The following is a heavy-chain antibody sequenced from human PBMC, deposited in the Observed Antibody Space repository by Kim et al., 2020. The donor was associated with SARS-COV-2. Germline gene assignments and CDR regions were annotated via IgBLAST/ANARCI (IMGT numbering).Heavy chain of an antibody. J-gene: IGHJ4*02. CDR2: INPISGGT. D-gene: IGHD3-22*01. V-gene: IGHV1-2*02. Sequence: ASVKVSCKASGYTFTGYYMHWVRQAPGQGLEWMGWINPISGGTNYAQKFQGRVTLTRDTSISTAYMELSRLRSDDTAVYYCARLPYYYDSSGYQAAFDYWGQGPLVTVSS. CDR3: ARLPYYYDSSGYQAAFDY. CDR1: GYTFTGYY.